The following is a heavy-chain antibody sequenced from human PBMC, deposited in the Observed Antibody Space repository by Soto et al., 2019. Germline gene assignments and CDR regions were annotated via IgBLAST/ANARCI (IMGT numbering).Heavy chain of an antibody. CDR3: ARDRRAGDDDAFDI. CDR1: GGSISSGGYY. V-gene: IGHV4-31*03. D-gene: IGHD7-27*01. J-gene: IGHJ3*02. CDR2: IYYSGST. Sequence: QVQLQESGPGLVKPSQTLSLTCTVSGGSISSGGYYWSWIRQHPGKGLEWIGYIYYSGSTYYNPSLKSRVTIAVDTSKNQFSLKLSSVTAADTAVYYCARDRRAGDDDAFDIWGQGTMVTVSS.